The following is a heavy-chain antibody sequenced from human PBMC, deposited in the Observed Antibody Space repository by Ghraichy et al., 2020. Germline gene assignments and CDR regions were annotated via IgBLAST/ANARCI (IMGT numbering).Heavy chain of an antibody. CDR3: ARFMSDCNAYCYPNYFDS. D-gene: IGHD2-2*01. CDR2: IYHSGST. J-gene: IGHJ4*02. CDR1: GGSINTGGYS. Sequence: SETLSLTCAVSGGSINTGGYSWSWIRQPPGKSLEWIGYIYHSGSTSYNPSLRSRVSISVDRSKDQFSLKLTSLTAADTAVYYCARFMSDCNAYCYPNYFDSWGQGTLVTVSS. V-gene: IGHV4-30-2*01.